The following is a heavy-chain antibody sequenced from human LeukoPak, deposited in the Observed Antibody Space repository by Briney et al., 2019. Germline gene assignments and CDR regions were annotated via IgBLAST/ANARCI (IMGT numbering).Heavy chain of an antibody. V-gene: IGHV1-2*02. Sequence: APVRVSCKASGYTFSGYYIHWVRQAPGQGLEWMAWINPSNGDTNYAQKFQGRVTMTRDTSISTAYMELTRLISDDTAVYYCARVGSSGWYVHPTLDYWGQGTLVTVSS. CDR1: GYTFSGYY. CDR2: INPSNGDT. CDR3: ARVGSSGWYVHPTLDY. J-gene: IGHJ4*02. D-gene: IGHD6-19*01.